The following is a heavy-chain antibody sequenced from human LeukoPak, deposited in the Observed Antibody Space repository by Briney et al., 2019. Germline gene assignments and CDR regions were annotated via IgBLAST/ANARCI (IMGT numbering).Heavy chain of an antibody. J-gene: IGHJ3*02. CDR3: GGGAAAGTPPGAFDI. CDR2: ISYDGSNK. Sequence: GGSLRLSCAASGFTFSSYSMNWVRQAPGKGLEWVAVISYDGSNKYYADSVKGRFTISRDNSKNTLYLQMDSLRAEDTAVYYCGGGAAAGTPPGAFDIWGQGTMVTVSS. D-gene: IGHD6-13*01. CDR1: GFTFSSYS. V-gene: IGHV3-30*03.